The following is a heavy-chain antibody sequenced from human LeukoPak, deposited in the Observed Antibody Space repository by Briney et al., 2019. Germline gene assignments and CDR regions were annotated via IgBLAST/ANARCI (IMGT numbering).Heavy chain of an antibody. J-gene: IGHJ4*02. V-gene: IGHV4-39*01. CDR3: ARSTMWELNDY. D-gene: IGHD1-26*01. CDR1: GGSIRSSYYY. CDR2: IYDSGST. Sequence: PSETLSLTCTVSGGSIRSSYYYWGWIRQPPGKGLEWIGSIYDSGSTYYNPSLKSRVTISVDTSKNQFSLKLSSVTAADTAVYYCARSTMWELNDYWGQGTLVTVSS.